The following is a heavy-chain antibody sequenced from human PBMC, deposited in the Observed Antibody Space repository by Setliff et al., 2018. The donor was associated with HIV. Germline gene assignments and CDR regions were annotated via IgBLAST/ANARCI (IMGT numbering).Heavy chain of an antibody. V-gene: IGHV4-34*01. J-gene: IGHJ4*02. CDR3: AREDSDGYVDI. Sequence: SETLSLTCAVYGGSFSAYYWSWIRQPPGKGLEWIGEIHHSGSTNYNPSLKSRVTISVDTSKKHFSLKLTSVTAADTAMYYCAREDSDGYVDIWGQGTLFTVSS. D-gene: IGHD2-21*01. CDR2: IHHSGST. CDR1: GGSFSAYY.